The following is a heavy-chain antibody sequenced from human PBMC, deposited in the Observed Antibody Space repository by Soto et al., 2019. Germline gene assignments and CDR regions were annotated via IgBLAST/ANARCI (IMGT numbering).Heavy chain of an antibody. CDR3: ARDHHRYSGYDYVDY. Sequence: GGSLRLSCAASEFTFSDYYMSWIRQAPGKGLEWVSYISSSSSYTNYADSVKGRFTISRDNAKNSLYLQMNSLRAEDTAVYYCARDHHRYSGYDYVDYWGQGTLVTVSS. CDR2: ISSSSSYT. D-gene: IGHD5-12*01. CDR1: EFTFSDYY. J-gene: IGHJ4*02. V-gene: IGHV3-11*05.